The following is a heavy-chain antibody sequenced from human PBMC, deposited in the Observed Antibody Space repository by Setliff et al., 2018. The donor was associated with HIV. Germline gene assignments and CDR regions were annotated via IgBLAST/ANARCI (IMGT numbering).Heavy chain of an antibody. D-gene: IGHD6-19*01. CDR1: GFTFRSYN. CDR2: MSYDGSII. J-gene: IGHJ4*02. CDR3: ARELVYSSGWPLDY. V-gene: IGHV3-30*04. Sequence: GGSLRLSCAASGFTFRSYNMHWVRQAPGKGLEWVTFMSYDGSIIYYADSVKGRFTISRDNSKKTLYLQMNSLRGEDTAVYYCARELVYSSGWPLDYWGQGTLVTVSS.